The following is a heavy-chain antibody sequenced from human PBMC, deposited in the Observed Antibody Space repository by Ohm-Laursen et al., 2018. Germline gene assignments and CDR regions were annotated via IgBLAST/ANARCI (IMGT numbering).Heavy chain of an antibody. CDR1: GDSINSSY. V-gene: IGHV4-59*08. Sequence: GTLSLTCTVSGDSINSSYWSWIRQPPGKGLEWIGFISNSGNTNYNPSLKSRVTISVDTSKNQISLKLSSVTAADTAVYFCARRVDSGHYFDFWGQGTLVTVSS. D-gene: IGHD5-12*01. CDR3: ARRVDSGHYFDF. CDR2: ISNSGNT. J-gene: IGHJ4*02.